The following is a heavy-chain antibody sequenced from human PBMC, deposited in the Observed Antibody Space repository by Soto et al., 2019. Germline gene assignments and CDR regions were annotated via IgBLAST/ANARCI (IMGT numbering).Heavy chain of an antibody. Sequence: GASVKVSCKASGYTFTSYCMHWVRQAPGQGLEWMGWINPNSGGTNYAQKFQGWVTMTRDTSISTAYMELSRLRSDDTAVYYCARDGIINSRPYYYYYGMDVWGQGTTVNVSS. CDR3: ARDGIINSRPYYYYYGMDV. V-gene: IGHV1-2*04. J-gene: IGHJ6*02. CDR1: GYTFTSYC. CDR2: INPNSGGT.